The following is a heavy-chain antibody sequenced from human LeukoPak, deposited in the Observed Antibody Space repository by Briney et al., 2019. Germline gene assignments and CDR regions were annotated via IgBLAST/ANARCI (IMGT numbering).Heavy chain of an antibody. CDR3: ARLGIETGTSWFDP. J-gene: IGHJ5*02. V-gene: IGHV1-69*04. CDR1: GGTFSSYA. Sequence: SVKVSCKASGGTFSSYAISWVRQAPGQGLEWMGRIIPILGIASYAQKFQGRVTITADKSTSTAYMELSSLRSEDTAVYYCARLGIETGTSWFDPWGQGTLVTVSS. D-gene: IGHD6-13*01. CDR2: IIPILGIA.